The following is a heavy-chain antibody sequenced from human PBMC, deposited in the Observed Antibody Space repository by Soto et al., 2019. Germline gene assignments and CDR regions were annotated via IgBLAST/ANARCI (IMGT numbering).Heavy chain of an antibody. D-gene: IGHD1-26*01. CDR3: TTDSGSYDNWFDP. J-gene: IGHJ5*02. V-gene: IGHV3-15*01. CDR2: IKSKTDGGTT. CDR1: GFTFSNAW. Sequence: GGSLRLSCAASGFTFSNAWMSWVRQAPGKGLEWVGRIKSKTDGGTTDYAAPVKVRFTISRDDSKNTLYLQMNSLKTEDTAVYYCTTDSGSYDNWFDPWGQGTLVTVSS.